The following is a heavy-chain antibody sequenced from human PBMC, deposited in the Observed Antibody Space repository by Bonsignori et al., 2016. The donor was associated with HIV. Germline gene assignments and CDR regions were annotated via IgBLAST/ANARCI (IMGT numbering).Heavy chain of an antibody. CDR1: GASMSTSAYY. CDR3: ARVLEYGDYVDY. Sequence: QLHLQESGPGLVKPSETLSLTCSVSGASMSTSAYYWGWIRQAPGKGLEWIGSIYSSGSTFYSPSLKSRVSMSLNTSARQFSLTLTSVTAADTAVYFCARVLEYGDYVDYWGQGPGSPSP. J-gene: IGHJ4*02. CDR2: IYSSGST. V-gene: IGHV4-39*07. D-gene: IGHD3-3*01.